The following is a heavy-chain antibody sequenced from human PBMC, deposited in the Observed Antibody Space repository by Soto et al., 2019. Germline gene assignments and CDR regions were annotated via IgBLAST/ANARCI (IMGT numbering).Heavy chain of an antibody. CDR3: AKVSSSWYAGFFDL. V-gene: IGHV3-11*05. CDR1: GFTFSDYY. D-gene: IGHD6-13*01. J-gene: IGHJ4*02. Sequence: LSCAASGFTFSDYYMSWIRQAPGKGLEWVSYISSSSSYTKYEDSVKGRFTISRDNSMNTLYLQMNTLRAEDTAVYYCAKVSSSWYAGFFDLWGQGTLVTVSS. CDR2: ISSSSSYT.